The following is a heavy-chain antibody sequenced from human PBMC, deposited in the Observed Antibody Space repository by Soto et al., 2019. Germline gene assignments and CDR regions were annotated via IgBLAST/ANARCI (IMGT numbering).Heavy chain of an antibody. Sequence: QVQLVQSGAEVKKPGSSVKVSCKASGGTFSSYAISWVRQAPGQGLEWMGGIIPIFGTANYAQKFQGRVKISADESASTADMERSSLRSEDTAVYYCAREAQDSMIVVVAGKYFQHWGQGTLGTVSS. CDR1: GGTFSSYA. J-gene: IGHJ1*01. CDR2: IIPIFGTA. CDR3: AREAQDSMIVVVAGKYFQH. D-gene: IGHD3-22*01. V-gene: IGHV1-69*12.